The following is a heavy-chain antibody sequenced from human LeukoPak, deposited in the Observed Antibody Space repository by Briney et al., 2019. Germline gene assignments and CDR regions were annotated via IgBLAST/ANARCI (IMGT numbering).Heavy chain of an antibody. CDR2: IYYSGTT. CDR1: GGXMSSYY. J-gene: IGHJ5*02. V-gene: IGHV4-59*01. Sequence: PSETLSLTCTVSGGXMSSYYCSWIRQPPGKGLEWIGYIYYSGTTKYNPSLKSRVTISLDTSKNQFSLKVNSLTAADTAVYYCARGHTEGVYDYGNWFNPWGQGTLVTVSS. D-gene: IGHD5/OR15-5a*01. CDR3: ARGHTEGVYDYGNWFNP.